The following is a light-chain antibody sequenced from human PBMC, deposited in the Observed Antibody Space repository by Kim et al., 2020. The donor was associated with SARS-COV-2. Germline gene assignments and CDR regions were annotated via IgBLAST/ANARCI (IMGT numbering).Light chain of an antibody. CDR1: QGISSY. V-gene: IGKV1-8*01. CDR3: QQYYSYPLT. CDR2: AAS. J-gene: IGKJ5*01. Sequence: AIRITQSPSSLSASTGDRVTITCRASQGISSYLAWYQQKTGKAPKLLIYAASTLQSGVPSRFSGSGSGTDFTLTISCLQSEDFATYYCQQYYSYPLTFGQGTRLEIK.